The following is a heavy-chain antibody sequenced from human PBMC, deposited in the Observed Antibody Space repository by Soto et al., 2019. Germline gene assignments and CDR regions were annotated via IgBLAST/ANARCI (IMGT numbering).Heavy chain of an antibody. CDR3: ARGRGWRDY. D-gene: IGHD6-19*01. J-gene: IGHJ4*02. CDR1: GYSFTSSD. CDR2: MDPKTGNT. Sequence: QVQLVQSGAAVKKPGASVKVSCRASGYSFTSSDINWVRQATGQGFEWMGWMDPKTGNTDYGQKFQGRVTMTRNTSISTAYMELSSLASDDTAVYYCARGRGWRDYWGQGTLVTVSS. V-gene: IGHV1-8*01.